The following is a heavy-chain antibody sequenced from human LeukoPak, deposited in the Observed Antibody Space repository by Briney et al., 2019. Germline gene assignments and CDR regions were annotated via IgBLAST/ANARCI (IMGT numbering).Heavy chain of an antibody. J-gene: IGHJ5*02. V-gene: IGHV4-30-4*01. CDR1: GGSISSDDYY. CDR2: MYYSGST. Sequence: SQTLSLTCTVSGGSISSDDYYWSWIRQPPGKGLEWIAYMYYSGSTYYNPSLKSRVTLSADTSKNQLSLKLSSVTAADTAVYYCARPYYYDSRIDPWGQGILVTVSS. CDR3: ARPYYYDSRIDP. D-gene: IGHD3-22*01.